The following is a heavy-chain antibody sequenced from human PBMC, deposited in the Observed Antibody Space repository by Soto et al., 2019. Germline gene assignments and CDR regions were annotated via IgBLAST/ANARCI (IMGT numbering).Heavy chain of an antibody. CDR2: ITGSGGGT. J-gene: IGHJ4*02. CDR3: AERPPTAAGFDY. V-gene: IGHV3-23*01. CDR1: GFTFSNYA. Sequence: EVQLLESGGGLVQPGGSLRLSCAASGFTFSNYAMTWVRQAPGKGLEWVSVITGSGGGTYFVDSVKGRFTISRDNSKNTVDLQMNSLRAEDTAVYYCAERPPTAAGFDYWGQGTLVTVSS. D-gene: IGHD6-13*01.